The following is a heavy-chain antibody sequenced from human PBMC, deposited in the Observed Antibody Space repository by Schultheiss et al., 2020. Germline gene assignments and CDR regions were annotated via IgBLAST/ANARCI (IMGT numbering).Heavy chain of an antibody. D-gene: IGHD2-8*01. J-gene: IGHJ3*02. CDR1: GGSISGSY. Sequence: SETLSLTCTVSGGSISGSYWSWIRQPPGKGLEWIGYIYYNGNINYNPSLKSRVIISVDTSKNQFSLKLSSVTAADTAVYYCARSATNDAFDIWGQGTMVTVSS. V-gene: IGHV4-59*01. CDR2: IYYNGNI. CDR3: ARSATNDAFDI.